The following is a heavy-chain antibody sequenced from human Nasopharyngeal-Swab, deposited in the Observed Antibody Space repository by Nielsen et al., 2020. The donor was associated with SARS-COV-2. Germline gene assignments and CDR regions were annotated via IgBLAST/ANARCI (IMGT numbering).Heavy chain of an antibody. D-gene: IGHD3-22*01. J-gene: IGHJ4*02. CDR2: ISWNSGSI. V-gene: IGHV3-9*01. CDR3: ARVSFDGSGYYSTGPQKY. CDR1: GFTFDDYA. Sequence: GGSLRLSCAASGFTFDDYAMHWVRQAPGKGLEWVSGISWNSGSIGYADSVKGRFTISRDNAKNSLYLQMNSLRAEDTAVYYCARVSFDGSGYYSTGPQKYWGQGTLVTVSS.